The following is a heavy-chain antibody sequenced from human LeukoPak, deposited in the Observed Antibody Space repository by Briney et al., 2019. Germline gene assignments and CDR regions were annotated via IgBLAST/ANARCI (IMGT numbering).Heavy chain of an antibody. V-gene: IGHV1-8*03. CDR1: GYTFTSYA. CDR2: MNPNSGNT. D-gene: IGHD3-3*01. Sequence: ASVKVSCKASGYTFTSYAMNWVRQATGQGLEWMGWMNPNSGNTGYAQKFQGRVTITRNTSISTAYMELSSLRSEDTAVYYCARSSITIFGVVIIRYNWFDPWGQGTLVTVSS. CDR3: ARSSITIFGVVIIRYNWFDP. J-gene: IGHJ5*02.